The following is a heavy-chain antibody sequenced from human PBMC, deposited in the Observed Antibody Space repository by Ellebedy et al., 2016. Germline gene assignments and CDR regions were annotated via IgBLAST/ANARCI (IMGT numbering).Heavy chain of an antibody. Sequence: GESLKISXAASGFTFSRYWMSWVRKAPGTGRERVANINQDGSEIYYVDSVRGRFTISRDNAKNSLYLQMDSLRAEDTAVYYCARDLPHWAIDIWGQGSMVTVS. CDR1: GFTFSRYW. J-gene: IGHJ3*02. CDR3: ARDLPHWAIDI. CDR2: INQDGSEI. V-gene: IGHV3-7*01.